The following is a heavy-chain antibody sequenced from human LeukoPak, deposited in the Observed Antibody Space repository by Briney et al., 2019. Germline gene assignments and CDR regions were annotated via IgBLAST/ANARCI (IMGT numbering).Heavy chain of an antibody. CDR2: ISSSGSTI. V-gene: IGHV3-11*01. Sequence: GGSLRLSCAASGFTFSDYYMSWIRQAPGKGLEWVSYISSSGSTIYYADSVKGRFTISRDNAKNSLYLQMNSLRAEDTAVHHCARDCAYGVFDYWGQGTLVTVSS. D-gene: IGHD4-17*01. J-gene: IGHJ4*02. CDR1: GFTFSDYY. CDR3: ARDCAYGVFDY.